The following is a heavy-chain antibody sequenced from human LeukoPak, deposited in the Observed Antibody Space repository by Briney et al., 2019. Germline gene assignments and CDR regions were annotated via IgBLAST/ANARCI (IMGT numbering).Heavy chain of an antibody. Sequence: PGGSLRLSCAASGFTFSNYAMSWVRQAPGKGLDWVSAISGTGGDTFYADSVKGRFTISSDNSKNTLYLQMNHLRAEDTAVYYCARVGYSYGSYYFDYWGQGTLVTVSS. CDR1: GFTFSNYA. CDR3: ARVGYSYGSYYFDY. D-gene: IGHD5-18*01. V-gene: IGHV3-23*01. CDR2: ISGTGGDT. J-gene: IGHJ4*02.